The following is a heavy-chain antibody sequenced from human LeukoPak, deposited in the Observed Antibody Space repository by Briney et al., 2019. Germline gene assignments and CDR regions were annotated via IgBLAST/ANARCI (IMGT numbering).Heavy chain of an antibody. CDR1: GGSIRNYY. Sequence: SETLSLTCTVSGGSIRNYYWSWIRQPPGEELEWIGYIYYSGSTIYNPSLQSRVTISLDTSKNQFSLKLDSVTAADTAIYYCARDLGGGWYYVFDIWGQGTLVTVSS. CDR2: IYYSGST. D-gene: IGHD2-21*02. J-gene: IGHJ3*02. CDR3: ARDLGGGWYYVFDI. V-gene: IGHV4-59*12.